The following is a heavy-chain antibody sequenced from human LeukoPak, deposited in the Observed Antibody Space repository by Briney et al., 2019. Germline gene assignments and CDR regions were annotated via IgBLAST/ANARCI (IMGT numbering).Heavy chain of an antibody. CDR2: IKEDGSEK. V-gene: IGHV3-7*01. CDR3: ARGLLSNIY. CDR1: GFTFSGYW. Sequence: GGSLRLSCAASGFTFSGYWMTWVRQAPGKGLEWVANIKEDGSEKYYVDSAKGRFTISRDNAKNSLFLQMNSLRGEDTAVFYCARGLLSNIYWGQGTLVTVSS. D-gene: IGHD2-15*01. J-gene: IGHJ4*02.